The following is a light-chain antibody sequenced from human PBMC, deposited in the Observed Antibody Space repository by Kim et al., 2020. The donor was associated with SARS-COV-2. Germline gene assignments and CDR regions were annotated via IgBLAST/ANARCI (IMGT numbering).Light chain of an antibody. Sequence: QPPSISCRSNQRLVHSDGRTYLNWFHQRPGQSPRRLIYKISTRDSGVPDRFSGSGSGTDFTLEISRVEAEDVGIYYCMQTTHWPYTFGQGTKLEI. CDR1: QRLVHSDGRTY. J-gene: IGKJ2*01. CDR3: MQTTHWPYT. V-gene: IGKV2-30*02. CDR2: KIS.